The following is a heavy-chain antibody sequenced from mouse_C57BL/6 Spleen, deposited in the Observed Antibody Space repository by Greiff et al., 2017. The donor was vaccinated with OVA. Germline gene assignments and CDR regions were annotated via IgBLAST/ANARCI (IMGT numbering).Heavy chain of an antibody. V-gene: IGHV1-19*01. Sequence: VQLQQSGPVLVKPGASVKMSCKASGYTFTDYYMNWVKQSHGKSLEWIGVINPYNGGTSYNQKFKGKATLTVDKSSSTAYMELNSLTSEDSAVYYCAGGRTAQATFAYWGQGTLVTVSA. CDR2: INPYNGGT. D-gene: IGHD3-2*02. J-gene: IGHJ3*01. CDR3: AGGRTAQATFAY. CDR1: GYTFTDYY.